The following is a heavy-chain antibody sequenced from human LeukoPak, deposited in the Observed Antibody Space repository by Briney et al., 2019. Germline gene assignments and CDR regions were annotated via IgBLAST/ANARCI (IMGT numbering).Heavy chain of an antibody. CDR2: INPSGGST. V-gene: IGHV1-46*01. Sequence: VASVKVSCKASGYTFTSYYMHWVRQAPGQGLEWMGIINPSGGSTSYAQKFQGRVTMTRDTSTSTVYMELGSLRSEDTAVYYCAREMGHVLMVYVTAFDYWGQGTLVTVSS. J-gene: IGHJ4*02. CDR1: GYTFTSYY. CDR3: AREMGHVLMVYVTAFDY. D-gene: IGHD2-8*01.